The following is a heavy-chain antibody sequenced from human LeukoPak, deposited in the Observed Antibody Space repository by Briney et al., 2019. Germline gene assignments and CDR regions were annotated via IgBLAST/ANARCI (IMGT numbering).Heavy chain of an antibody. CDR2: ISGSGGST. J-gene: IGHJ6*03. D-gene: IGHD3-10*01. CDR3: AKGAMVRGVSVYYMDV. V-gene: IGHV3-23*01. Sequence: GGSLRLSCAASGFTFDDYGMSWVRQAPGKGLEWVSAISGSGGSTYYADSVKGRFTISRDNSKNTLYLQMNSLRAEDTAVYYCAKGAMVRGVSVYYMDVWGKGTTVTISS. CDR1: GFTFDDYG.